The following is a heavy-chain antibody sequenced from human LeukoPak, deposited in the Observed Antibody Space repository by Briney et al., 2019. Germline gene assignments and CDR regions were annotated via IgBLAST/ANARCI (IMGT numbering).Heavy chain of an antibody. V-gene: IGHV3-23*01. Sequence: PGGSLRLACAAAGFTFSSYAMGWVRQAPGEGLEWVSVISGAGSNTFYADSGKGRFTISRDNSKNTLHLQMNSLRAEDTAIYYCAKLSAPYYDSSGYYTDSWGQGTLVTVSS. CDR3: AKLSAPYYDSSGYYTDS. CDR2: ISGAGSNT. J-gene: IGHJ4*02. CDR1: GFTFSSYA. D-gene: IGHD3-22*01.